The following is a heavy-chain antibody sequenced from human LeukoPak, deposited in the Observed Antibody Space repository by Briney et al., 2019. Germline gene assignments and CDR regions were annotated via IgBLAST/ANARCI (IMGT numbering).Heavy chain of an antibody. D-gene: IGHD3-22*01. CDR3: ASGKIVTYYYDSSDYYNYFDY. V-gene: IGHV4-39*07. CDR1: GGSISSSSYY. CDR2: IYYSGST. Sequence: SETLSLTCTVSGGSISSSSYYWGWIRQPPGKGLEWIGSIYYSGSTYYNPSLKRRVTISVDTSKNQFSLKLSSVTAADTAVYYCASGKIVTYYYDSSDYYNYFDYWGQGTLVTVSS. J-gene: IGHJ4*02.